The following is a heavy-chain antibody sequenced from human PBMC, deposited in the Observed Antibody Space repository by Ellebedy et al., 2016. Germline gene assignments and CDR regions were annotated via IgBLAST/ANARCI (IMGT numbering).Heavy chain of an antibody. CDR3: ARGMWIQLLWGSTPNWFDP. V-gene: IGHV1-69*13. D-gene: IGHD5-18*01. Sequence: ASVKVSCKASGGTFSSYAISWVRQAPGQGLEWMGGIIPIFGTANYAQKFQGRVTITADESTSTAYMELRSLRSDDTAVYYCARGMWIQLLWGSTPNWFDPWGQGTLVTVSS. J-gene: IGHJ5*02. CDR1: GGTFSSYA. CDR2: IIPIFGTA.